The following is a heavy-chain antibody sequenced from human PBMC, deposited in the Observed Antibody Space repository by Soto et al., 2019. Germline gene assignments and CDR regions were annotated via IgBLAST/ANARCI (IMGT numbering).Heavy chain of an antibody. CDR2: ISGSGGST. CDR1: GFTFSSYA. J-gene: IGHJ4*02. CDR3: ATFSWRRYAWSPDY. Sequence: GGSLRLSCAASGFTFSSYAMSWVRQAPGKGLEWVSAISGSGGSTYYADSVKGRFTISRDNSKNTLYLQMNSLRAEDTAVYYCATFSWRRYAWSPDYWGQGTLVTVSS. D-gene: IGHD2-2*01. V-gene: IGHV3-23*01.